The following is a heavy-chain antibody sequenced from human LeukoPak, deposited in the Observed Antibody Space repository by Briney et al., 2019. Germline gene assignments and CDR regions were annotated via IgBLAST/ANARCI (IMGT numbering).Heavy chain of an antibody. V-gene: IGHV5-51*07. D-gene: IGHD2/OR15-2a*01. Sequence: GESLKISCKGSGYSFPSYWIAWVHQMPGKDLEWMGIIYPGDSDTTYSPSFQGQVTISADKSISTAYLQWSSLKASDTAIYYCARRLKNSRGIDYWGQGTLVTVSS. J-gene: IGHJ4*02. CDR2: IYPGDSDT. CDR1: GYSFPSYW. CDR3: ARRLKNSRGIDY.